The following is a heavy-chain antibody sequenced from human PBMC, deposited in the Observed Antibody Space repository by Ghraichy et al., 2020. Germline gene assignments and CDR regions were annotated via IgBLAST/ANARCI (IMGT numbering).Heavy chain of an antibody. CDR1: GFTVSAYW. J-gene: IGHJ6*02. D-gene: IGHD6-19*01. Sequence: GVSLRLSCAASGFTVSAYWMSWVRQAPGKGLEWVASIKQDGSDQYYVDSVMGRFIISRDTANNSLYLQMNSLRAGDTALYYCVGISGWAGLMDVWGQGTTVTVSS. V-gene: IGHV3-7*03. CDR2: IKQDGSDQ. CDR3: VGISGWAGLMDV.